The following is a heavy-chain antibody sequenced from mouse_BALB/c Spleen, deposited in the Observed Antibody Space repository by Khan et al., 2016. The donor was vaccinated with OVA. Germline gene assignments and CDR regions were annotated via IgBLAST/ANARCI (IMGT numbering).Heavy chain of an antibody. CDR1: GYSITSDYA. V-gene: IGHV3-2*02. CDR3: ARIDGGYFDY. J-gene: IGHJ2*01. D-gene: IGHD2-3*01. CDR2: ISYSGNT. Sequence: EVQLQESGPGLVKPSQSLSLTCTVTGYSITSDYAWYWIRQFPGNQLEWMGYISYSGNTKYNPSLKSRISITRDTSKNQFFLQLNSVTIEDTAACYCARIDGGYFDYWGQGTTLTVSS.